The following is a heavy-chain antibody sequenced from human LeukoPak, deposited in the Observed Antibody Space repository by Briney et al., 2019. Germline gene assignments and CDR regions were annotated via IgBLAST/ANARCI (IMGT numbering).Heavy chain of an antibody. D-gene: IGHD3-16*01. V-gene: IGHV3-7*01. CDR3: ARVSGGY. Sequence: GGAPGTSPAAPGFTFSSYLMSWGRPAPGKGLEWGAIIKQDESEKYYVDSVKGRFTISRDNAKNSLYPQMNSLRAEDTAVYYCARVSGGYWGQGTLVTVSS. CDR1: GFTFSSYL. CDR2: IKQDESEK. J-gene: IGHJ4*02.